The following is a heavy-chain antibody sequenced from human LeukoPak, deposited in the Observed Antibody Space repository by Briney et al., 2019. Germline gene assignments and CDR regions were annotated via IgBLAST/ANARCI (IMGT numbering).Heavy chain of an antibody. CDR3: ARLGYSGYDLARYYFGY. J-gene: IGHJ4*02. CDR1: GGSFSGYY. D-gene: IGHD5-12*01. V-gene: IGHV4-34*01. CDR2: INHSGST. Sequence: SETLSLTCAVYGGSFSGYYWSWIRQPPGKGLEWIGEINHSGSTNYNPSLKGRVTISVDTSKNQFSLKLSSVTAADTAVYYCARLGYSGYDLARYYFGYWGQGTLVTVSS.